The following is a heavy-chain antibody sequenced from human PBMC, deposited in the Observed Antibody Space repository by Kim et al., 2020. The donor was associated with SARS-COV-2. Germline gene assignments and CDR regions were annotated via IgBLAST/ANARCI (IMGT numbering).Heavy chain of an antibody. J-gene: IGHJ6*03. D-gene: IGHD1-26*01. CDR2: IKQDGSEK. CDR1: GFTFSSHL. CDR3: ARDRYDSWELLLANYYYYYMDV. V-gene: IGHV3-7*01. Sequence: GGSLRLSCAASGFTFSSHLMSWVRQAPGKGLEWVANIKQDGSEKYYVDSVKGRFTISRDNAKNSLYLQMNSLRAEDTAVYYCARDRYDSWELLLANYYYYYMDVWGKGTTGTVSS.